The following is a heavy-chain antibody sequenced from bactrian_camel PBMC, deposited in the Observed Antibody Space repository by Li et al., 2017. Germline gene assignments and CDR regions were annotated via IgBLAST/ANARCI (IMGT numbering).Heavy chain of an antibody. J-gene: IGHJ4*01. CDR1: GITFSGYD. V-gene: IGHV3S1*01. CDR2: IGVSDDA. CDR3: AKLEGGSWLTL. D-gene: IGHD6*01. Sequence: HVQLVESGGGLVQPGGSLRLSCAASGITFSGYDFYWVRQAPGKGLEWVSSIGVSDDANYSHSVKGRFTISRDNARNTLYLQLNSLTTEDTAMYYCAKLEGGSWLTLWGQGTQVTVS.